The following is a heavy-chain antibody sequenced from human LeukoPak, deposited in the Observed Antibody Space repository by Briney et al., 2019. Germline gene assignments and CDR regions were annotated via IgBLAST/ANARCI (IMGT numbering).Heavy chain of an antibody. J-gene: IGHJ4*02. CDR3: VRDQAGLDY. CDR2: TYYRSKWYN. CDR1: GDXVSSNSGA. Sequence: SQTLSLTCAISGDXVSSNSGAWNWIRQSPSRGLEWLGRTYYRSKWYNDYAESVKSRISIRPDTSRNQFSLQLNSVTPEDTAVYYCVRDQAGLDYWGQGTLVTVSS. V-gene: IGHV6-1*01. D-gene: IGHD6-13*01.